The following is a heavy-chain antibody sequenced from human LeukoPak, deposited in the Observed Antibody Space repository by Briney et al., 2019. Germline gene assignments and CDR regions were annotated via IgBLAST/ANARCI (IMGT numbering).Heavy chain of an antibody. D-gene: IGHD7-27*01. CDR2: FVPEDDET. J-gene: IGHJ4*02. V-gene: IGHV1-24*01. CDR3: ATIAPGDLFDS. Sequence: ASVKVSCKVSGSTLTEFSIHWVRQAPGKGLEWMGGFVPEDDETIYAQSFQGRVTMTEDTSTATAYMELSSLRSEDTAMYYCATIAPGDLFDSWGQGTLVTVSS. CDR1: GSTLTEFS.